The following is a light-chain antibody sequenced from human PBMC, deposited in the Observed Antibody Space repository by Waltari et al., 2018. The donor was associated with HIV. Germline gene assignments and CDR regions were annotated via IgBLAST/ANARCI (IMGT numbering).Light chain of an antibody. CDR2: SDH. J-gene: IGLJ2*01. CDR1: TSNIGTNT. Sequence: QSVLTQPPSASGTPGQRVTISCSGSTSNIGTNTVHWYQQLPGTAPKLLIYSDHQRPSGVPGRFSGSKSDTSASLAISGLQSDDEANYYCATWDDSLNGPLFGGGTKLTVL. V-gene: IGLV1-44*01. CDR3: ATWDDSLNGPL.